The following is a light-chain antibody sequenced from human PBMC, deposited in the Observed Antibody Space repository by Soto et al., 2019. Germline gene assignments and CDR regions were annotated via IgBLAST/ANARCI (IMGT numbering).Light chain of an antibody. CDR3: QQYNSWPPYT. V-gene: IGKV1-5*01. Sequence: DIQMTQSPSTLSASVGDRVTITCRASQNVNKWLAWFQQKPGKVPKLLIFDASTLQTGVPSRFGGGGSGTEFTLTISGLQPDDFATYYCQQYNSWPPYTFGQGTKLEIK. J-gene: IGKJ2*01. CDR1: QNVNKW. CDR2: DAS.